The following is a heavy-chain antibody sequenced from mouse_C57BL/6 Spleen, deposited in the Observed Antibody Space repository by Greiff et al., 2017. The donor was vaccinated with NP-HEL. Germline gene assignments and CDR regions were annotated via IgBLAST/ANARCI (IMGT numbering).Heavy chain of an antibody. V-gene: IGHV1-19*01. CDR1: GYTFTDYY. CDR3: ASGYGNVYYYAMDY. J-gene: IGHJ4*01. Sequence: VQLQQSGPVLVKPGASVKMSCKASGYTFTDYYMNWVKQSHGKSLEWIGVINPYNGGTSYNQKFKGKATLTVDKSSSTAYMELNSLTSEDSAVYYCASGYGNVYYYAMDYWGQGTSVTVSS. CDR2: INPYNGGT. D-gene: IGHD2-1*01.